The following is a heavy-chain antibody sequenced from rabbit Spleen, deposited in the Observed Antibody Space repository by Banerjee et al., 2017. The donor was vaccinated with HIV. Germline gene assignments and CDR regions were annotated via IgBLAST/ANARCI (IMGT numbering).Heavy chain of an antibody. J-gene: IGHJ6*01. CDR3: ARDRRPNNNGDGYKL. CDR1: GFDFSSYG. CDR2: IDPIFHIT. Sequence: QEQLKETGGGLVQPGGSLTLSCKASGFDFSSYGVSWVRQAPGKGLEWIGYIDPIFHITTYANWVNGRFSISRENAQNTVFLQMTSLTAADTATYFCARDRRPNNNGDGYKLWGPGTLVTVS. V-gene: IGHV1S47*01. D-gene: IGHD6-1*01.